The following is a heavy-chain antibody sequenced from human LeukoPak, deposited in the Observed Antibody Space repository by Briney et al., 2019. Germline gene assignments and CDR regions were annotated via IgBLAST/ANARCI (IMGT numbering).Heavy chain of an antibody. V-gene: IGHV4-59*01. CDR1: GGSISGYH. CDR3: ARVPRSYYYYYYMDV. CDR2: IYYSGSS. Sequence: SETLSLTCNVSGGSISGYHWSWIRQPPGKGLEWLGYIYYSGSSNYNPSLKSRVTISVDTSKNQFSLKLSSVTAADTAVYYCARVPRSYYYYYYMDVWGKGATVTVSS. J-gene: IGHJ6*03.